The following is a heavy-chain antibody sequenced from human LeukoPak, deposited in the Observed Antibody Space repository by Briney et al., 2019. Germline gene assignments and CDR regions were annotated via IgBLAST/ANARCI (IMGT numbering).Heavy chain of an antibody. V-gene: IGHV3-21*06. Sequence: GGSLRLSCSASGFTFSSYNMNRIRQAQGKRLDWVSGVGNWSTYIFYADSVKGRFTISRDNVKNSLYLQMNSLRSEDTAVYYCARDLKETAMGESAHDYWGQGTLVTVST. J-gene: IGHJ4*02. CDR3: ARDLKETAMGESAHDY. CDR1: GFTFSSYN. D-gene: IGHD5-18*01. CDR2: VGNWSTYI.